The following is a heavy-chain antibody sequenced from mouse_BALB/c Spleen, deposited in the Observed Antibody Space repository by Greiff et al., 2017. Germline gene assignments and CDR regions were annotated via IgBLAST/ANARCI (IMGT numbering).Heavy chain of an antibody. CDR1: GFTFSSFG. D-gene: IGHD2-1*01. CDR3: ARWGNYEGNY. V-gene: IGHV5-17*02. CDR2: ISSGSSTI. Sequence: EVKLMESGGGLVQPGGSRKLSCAASGFTFSSFGMHWVRQAPEKGLEWVAYISSGSSTIYYADTVKGRFTISRDNPKNTLFLQMTSLRSEDTAMYYCARWGNYEGNYWGQGTTLTVSS. J-gene: IGHJ2*01.